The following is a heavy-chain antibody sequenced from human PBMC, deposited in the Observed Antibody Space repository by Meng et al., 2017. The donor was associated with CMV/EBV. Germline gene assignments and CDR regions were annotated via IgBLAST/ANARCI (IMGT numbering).Heavy chain of an antibody. V-gene: IGHV3-66*02. CDR3: ARGYCTNGVCYREPYYGMDV. CDR1: GFTVSSNY. Sequence: GESLKISCAASGFTVSSNYMSWVRQAPGKGLEWVSVIYSGGSTYYADSVKGRFTISRDNSKNTLYLQMNSLRAEDTAVYYCARGYCTNGVCYREPYYGMDVWGQGTTVTVSS. D-gene: IGHD2-8*01. J-gene: IGHJ6*02. CDR2: IYSGGST.